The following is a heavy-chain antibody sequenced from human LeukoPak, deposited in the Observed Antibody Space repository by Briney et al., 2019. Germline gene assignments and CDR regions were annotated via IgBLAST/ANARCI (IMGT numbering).Heavy chain of an antibody. Sequence: ASVKVSCKASGYTFTSYGISWVRQAPGQGLEWMGWISAYNGNTNYAQKLQGRVTMTTDSSTSTAYMELRSLRSDDTAVYYCARAGIAAARSYFDYWGQGTLVTVSS. J-gene: IGHJ4*02. D-gene: IGHD6-13*01. CDR2: ISAYNGNT. CDR1: GYTFTSYG. CDR3: ARAGIAAARSYFDY. V-gene: IGHV1-18*01.